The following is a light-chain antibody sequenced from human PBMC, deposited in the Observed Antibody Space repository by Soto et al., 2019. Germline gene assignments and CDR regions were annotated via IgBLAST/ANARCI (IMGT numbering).Light chain of an antibody. CDR3: VLYMGSGISV. CDR2: STN. CDR1: SGSVSINYN. V-gene: IGLV8-61*01. Sequence: QTVVTQEPSFSVSPGGTDTLTCGLSSGSVSINYNPSWYRQTPGQAPRTLIYSTNSRSSGVPDRFSGSILGNKAALTITGAQADDESHYYCVLYMGSGISVFGGGTKLTVL. J-gene: IGLJ2*01.